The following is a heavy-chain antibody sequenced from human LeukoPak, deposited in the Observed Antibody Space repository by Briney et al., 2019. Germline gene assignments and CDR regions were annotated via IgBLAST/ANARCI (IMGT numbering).Heavy chain of an antibody. J-gene: IGHJ4*02. D-gene: IGHD1-1*01. V-gene: IGHV4-39*07. CDR1: GGSISSSSYY. CDR3: ARDRGSTTDY. Sequence: PSETLSLTCTVSGGSISSSSYYWGWIRQPPGKGLEWIGSIYYSGSTYYHPSLKSRVTISVDTSKNQFSLKLSSVTAADTAVYYCARDRGSTTDYWGQGTLVTVSS. CDR2: IYYSGST.